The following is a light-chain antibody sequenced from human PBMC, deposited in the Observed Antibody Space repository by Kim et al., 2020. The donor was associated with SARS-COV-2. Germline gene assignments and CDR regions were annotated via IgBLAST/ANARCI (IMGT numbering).Light chain of an antibody. CDR2: DAS. V-gene: IGKV3-11*01. J-gene: IGKJ4*01. Sequence: ETVLTQSPATLSLSPGERATLSCRASQSVGTYLAWYQQRPGQAPRLLMYDASTRATGIPARFSGSGSGTDFTLTISSLEAEDFAIYYCRQRLNWPLTFGGGTKVDIK. CDR3: RQRLNWPLT. CDR1: QSVGTY.